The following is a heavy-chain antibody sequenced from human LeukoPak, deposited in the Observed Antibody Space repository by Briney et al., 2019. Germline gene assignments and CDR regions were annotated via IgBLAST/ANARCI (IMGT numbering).Heavy chain of an antibody. D-gene: IGHD5-18*01. CDR3: ARVYTAMVLLDY. Sequence: SETLSLTCTVSGGSISTYYWHWLRQPPGKGLEWIGYIYHSGSTNYSPSLQRRVTISLVTSKNQFSLNLNSVTAADTAVYYCARVYTAMVLLDYWGQGALVTVSS. J-gene: IGHJ4*02. CDR2: IYHSGST. V-gene: IGHV4-59*13. CDR1: GGSISTYY.